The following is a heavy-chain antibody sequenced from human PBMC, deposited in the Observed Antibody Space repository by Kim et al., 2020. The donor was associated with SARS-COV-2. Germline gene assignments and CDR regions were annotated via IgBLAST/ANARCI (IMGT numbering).Heavy chain of an antibody. CDR2: IYYSGST. Sequence: SETLSLTCTVSGGSISSYYWSWIRQPPGKGLEWIGYIYYSGSTNYNPSLKSRVTISVDTSKNQFSLKLSSVTAADTAVYYCARVPAARNWFDPWGQGTLVTVSS. CDR3: ARVPAARNWFDP. CDR1: GGSISSYY. D-gene: IGHD6-6*01. J-gene: IGHJ5*02. V-gene: IGHV4-59*13.